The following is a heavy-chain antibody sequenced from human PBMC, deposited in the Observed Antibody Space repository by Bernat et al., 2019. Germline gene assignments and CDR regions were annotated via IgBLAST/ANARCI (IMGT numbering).Heavy chain of an antibody. J-gene: IGHJ3*02. D-gene: IGHD3-9*01. Sequence: QVQLVESGGGVVQPGRSLRLSCAASGFTFSSYGMHWVRQAPGKGLEWVAVIWYDGSNKYYADSVKGRFTISRDNSKNTLYLQMNSLRAEDTAVYYCARDFKGVLRYFDWLFGAFDIWGQGTMVTVSS. CDR3: ARDFKGVLRYFDWLFGAFDI. CDR2: IWYDGSNK. V-gene: IGHV3-33*01. CDR1: GFTFSSYG.